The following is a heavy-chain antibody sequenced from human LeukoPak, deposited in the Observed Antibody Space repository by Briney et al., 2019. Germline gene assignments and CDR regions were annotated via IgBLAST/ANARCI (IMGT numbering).Heavy chain of an antibody. Sequence: GGSRRLSGAASGFTFSSYGMHWVRQAPGKGLEWVAVISYDGSNKYYADSVKGRFTISRDNSKNTLYLQMNSLRAEDTAVYYCARESVGQQLVQIWSLGYPFDYWGQGTLVTVSS. CDR3: ARESVGQQLVQIWSLGYPFDY. CDR1: GFTFSSYG. V-gene: IGHV3-30*03. CDR2: ISYDGSNK. D-gene: IGHD6-13*01. J-gene: IGHJ4*02.